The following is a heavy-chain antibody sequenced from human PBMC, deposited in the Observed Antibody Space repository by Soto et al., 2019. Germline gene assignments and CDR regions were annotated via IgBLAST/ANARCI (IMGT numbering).Heavy chain of an antibody. Sequence: GESLKISCKGSGYSFAGYWITWVRQMPGKGLEWMGRIDPSDSQTYYSPSFRGHVTISAAKSITTVFLQWSSLRASDTAMYYCARQIYDSDSGPNFQYYFDSWVPETLLVTVSS. CDR3: ARQIYDSDSGPNFQYYFDS. D-gene: IGHD3-22*01. CDR1: GYSFAGYW. CDR2: IDPSDSQT. V-gene: IGHV5-10-1*01. J-gene: IGHJ4*03.